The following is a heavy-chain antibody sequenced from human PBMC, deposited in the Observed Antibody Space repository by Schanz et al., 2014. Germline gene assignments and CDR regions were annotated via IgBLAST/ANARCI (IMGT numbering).Heavy chain of an antibody. D-gene: IGHD7-27*01. V-gene: IGHV3-11*01. J-gene: IGHJ3*02. CDR2: ISWNGGTK. Sequence: VQLVESGGGLVQPGGSLRLSCAASGFTFNDYWMHWVRQAPGKGLEWVSGISWNGGTKDYADSVKGRFTISRDNAKNSLYLEMTSLRGEDTAVYYCARENLNWEAFDIWGQGTVVTVSS. CDR1: GFTFNDYW. CDR3: ARENLNWEAFDI.